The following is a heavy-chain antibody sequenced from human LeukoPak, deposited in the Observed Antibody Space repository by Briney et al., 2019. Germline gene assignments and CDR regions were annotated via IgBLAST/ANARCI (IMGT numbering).Heavy chain of an antibody. Sequence: PGGSLRLSCAASGFTFSSYAMSWVRQAPGKGLEWVSAISGIGGSTYYADSVKGRFTISRDNSKNTLYLQMNSLRAEDTAVYYCAKAPIGRELFPGDEDYFDYWGQGTLVTVSS. CDR2: ISGIGGST. J-gene: IGHJ4*02. CDR1: GFTFSSYA. D-gene: IGHD1-26*01. CDR3: AKAPIGRELFPGDEDYFDY. V-gene: IGHV3-23*01.